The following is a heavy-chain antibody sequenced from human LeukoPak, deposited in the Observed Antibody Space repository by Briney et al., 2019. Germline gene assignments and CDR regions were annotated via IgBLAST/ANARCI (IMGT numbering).Heavy chain of an antibody. CDR2: IYHSGST. CDR1: GGSISRING. V-gene: IGHV4-4*02. CDR3: AVKIIEQYFWL. Sequence: SETLSLPCAVSGGSISRINGWSSVRQPPGKGLEWIGEIYHSGSTNYNPSLKSRVTISVDKSKNQFSLKLSSVTAADTAVYYCAVKIIEQYFWLWRRGTLVTVSS. D-gene: IGHD3-16*01. J-gene: IGHJ1*01.